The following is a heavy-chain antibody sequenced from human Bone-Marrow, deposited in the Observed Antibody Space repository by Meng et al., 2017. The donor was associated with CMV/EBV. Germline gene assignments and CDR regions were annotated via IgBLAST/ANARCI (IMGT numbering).Heavy chain of an antibody. CDR3: AKDLFRDGYNYWGWADY. J-gene: IGHJ4*02. CDR1: GFIFSGSG. V-gene: IGHV3-30*02. Sequence: GGSLRLSCAASGFIFSGSGMHWVRQAPGKGLEWVAFIRFDGIHQNYADSVKGRFTVSRDNSKNTVFLQMNSLRAEDTAVYYCAKDLFRDGYNYWGWADYWGQGTLVTVSS. D-gene: IGHD5-24*01. CDR2: IRFDGIHQ.